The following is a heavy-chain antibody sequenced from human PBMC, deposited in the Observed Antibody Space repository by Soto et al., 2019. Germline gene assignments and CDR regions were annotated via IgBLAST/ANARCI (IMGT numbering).Heavy chain of an antibody. CDR1: GGSFTSYS. V-gene: IGHV1-69*01. J-gene: IGHJ4*02. CDR3: ARDPRIYCTSSRCHSYFDS. CDR2: IIPVFGTT. D-gene: IGHD2-8*01. Sequence: QVQLVQSGAEVKKPGSSLKLSCRASGGSFTSYSISWLRQAPGQGLEWMGGIIPVFGTTSYAQRLQGRVKITADESTSTAYLDLSSLISEDTAVYYCARDPRIYCTSSRCHSYFDSCVQGTLVTVSS.